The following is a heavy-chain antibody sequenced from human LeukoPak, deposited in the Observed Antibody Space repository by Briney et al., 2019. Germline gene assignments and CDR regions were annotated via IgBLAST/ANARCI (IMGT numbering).Heavy chain of an antibody. J-gene: IGHJ4*02. Sequence: ASVKISCKASGYPFTSNYVHCVRQAPGQGREWMGIIHPSGGNARNTQNFQGRVTMTRDMSTSTVYLELSSLRSEDTAVYYCARDCSSTTCQGPVLDFWGQGTLVTVSS. CDR1: GYPFTSNY. CDR2: IHPSGGNA. D-gene: IGHD2/OR15-2a*01. CDR3: ARDCSSTTCQGPVLDF. V-gene: IGHV1-46*01.